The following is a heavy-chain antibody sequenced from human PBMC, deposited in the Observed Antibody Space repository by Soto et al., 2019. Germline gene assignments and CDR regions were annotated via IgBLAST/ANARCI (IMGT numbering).Heavy chain of an antibody. D-gene: IGHD5-12*01. V-gene: IGHV1-18*01. CDR1: GYTFTSYG. CDR2: ISAYNGNT. J-gene: IGHJ4*02. Sequence: ASVKVSCKASGYTFTSYGISWVRQAPGQGLEWMGWISAYNGNTNYAQKLQGRVTMTTDTSTSTAYMELRSLRSDDTAVYYCARVIYGVLDIAGEFDYWGQGTLVTVSS. CDR3: ARVIYGVLDIAGEFDY.